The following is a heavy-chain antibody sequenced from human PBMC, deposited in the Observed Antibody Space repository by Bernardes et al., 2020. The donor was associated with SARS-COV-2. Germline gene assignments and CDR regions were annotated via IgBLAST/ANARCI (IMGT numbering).Heavy chain of an antibody. CDR3: ARDRSIAAPYYYYGMDV. Sequence: SSTLSLTCAVYGGSFSGYYWSWIRQPPGPGLEWIGEINHSGSTNYNPSLKSRVTISVDTSKNQFSLKLSSVTAADTAVYYCARDRSIAAPYYYYGMDVWGQGTTVTVSS. CDR2: INHSGST. CDR1: GGSFSGYY. D-gene: IGHD6-6*01. V-gene: IGHV4-34*01. J-gene: IGHJ6*02.